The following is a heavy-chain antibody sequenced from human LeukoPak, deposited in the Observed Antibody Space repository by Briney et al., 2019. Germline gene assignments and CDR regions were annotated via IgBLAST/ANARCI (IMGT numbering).Heavy chain of an antibody. D-gene: IGHD3-3*01. V-gene: IGHV1-8*01. CDR3: STVSHYDSWRSYGTYDYYYYMDV. J-gene: IGHJ6*03. Sequence: ASVKVSCKASVYTFTSNDINWVRPATRQGLERMGWMNPNSGNTGYAQKIQGRVTMTRNTSKSTVYMALSRLRSEDTAVYYCSTVSHYDSWRSYGTYDYYYYMDVWGKGTTVTVSS. CDR2: MNPNSGNT. CDR1: VYTFTSND.